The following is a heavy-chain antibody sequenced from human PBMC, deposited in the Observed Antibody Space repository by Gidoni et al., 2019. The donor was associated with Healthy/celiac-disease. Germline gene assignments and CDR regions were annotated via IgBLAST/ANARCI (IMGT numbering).Heavy chain of an antibody. Sequence: EVQLLESGGGLVQPGGSLRLSCAASGFTFSSYAMSWVRQAPGKGLEWVSAISGSGGSTYYADSVKGRFTISRDNSKNTLYLQMNSLRAEDTAVYYCAKDLAGYCSSTSCFPRFDPWGQGTLVTVSS. D-gene: IGHD2-2*01. V-gene: IGHV3-23*01. CDR3: AKDLAGYCSSTSCFPRFDP. CDR1: GFTFSSYA. CDR2: ISGSGGST. J-gene: IGHJ5*02.